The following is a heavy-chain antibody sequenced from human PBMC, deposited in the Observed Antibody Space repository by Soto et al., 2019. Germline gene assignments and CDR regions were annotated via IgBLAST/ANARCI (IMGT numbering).Heavy chain of an antibody. CDR1: GFSLSTTGAG. CDR3: AHTYLESLMIITGDAFDI. Sequence: KESGPSLVNPTQTLTLTCEFSGFSLSTTGAGVGWIRQPPGKALEWLAVIYWDDDKRYSPSLNSRLTIAKDTSKNQVVLTMTNVSPVDTATYYCAHTYLESLMIITGDAFDIWGQGTMVTVSS. V-gene: IGHV2-5*02. CDR2: IYWDDDK. D-gene: IGHD3-16*01. J-gene: IGHJ3*02.